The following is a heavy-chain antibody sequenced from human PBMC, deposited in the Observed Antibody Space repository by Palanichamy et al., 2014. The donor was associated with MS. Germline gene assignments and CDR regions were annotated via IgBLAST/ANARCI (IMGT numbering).Heavy chain of an antibody. V-gene: IGHV4-34*01. CDR1: GGSFSGYY. J-gene: IGHJ4*02. CDR3: ARGGYDFWGGYRDY. CDR2: INHSGST. Sequence: QVQLQQWGAGLLKPSETLSLTCAVYGGSFSGYYWSWIRQPPGKGLEWIGEINHSGSTNYNPSLKSRVTISVDTSKNQFSLKLSSVTAADTAVYYCARGGYDFWGGYRDYWGQGTLVTVSS. D-gene: IGHD3-3*01.